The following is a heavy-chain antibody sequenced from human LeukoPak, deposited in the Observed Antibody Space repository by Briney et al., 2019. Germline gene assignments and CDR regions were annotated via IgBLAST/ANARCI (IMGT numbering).Heavy chain of an antibody. D-gene: IGHD3-10*01. Sequence: SSETLSLTCTASGAPFSSYYWSWIRKPPGKGLEWIGYTRYSESHYYNPSLQSRVTISVDTSKNQFSLKLSSVTAADMAMYYCARHDLRGGSDDYWGQGTRVTVSS. V-gene: IGHV4-59*08. CDR1: GAPFSSYY. CDR3: ARHDLRGGSDDY. CDR2: TRYSESH. J-gene: IGHJ4*02.